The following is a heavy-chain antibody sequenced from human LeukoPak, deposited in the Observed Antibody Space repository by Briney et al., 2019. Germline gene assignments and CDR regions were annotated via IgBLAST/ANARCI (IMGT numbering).Heavy chain of an antibody. CDR1: GFTFDDYA. D-gene: IGHD1-14*01. V-gene: IGHV3-9*01. J-gene: IGHJ4*02. CDR2: ISWNSGSI. Sequence: PGGSLRLSCAASGFTFDDYAMHWVRQAPGKGLEWVSGISWNSGSIGYADSVKGRFTISRDNAKNSLYLQMNSLRAEDTALYYCAKDKTRRGRATITGLDYWGQGTLVIVSS. CDR3: AKDKTRRGRATITGLDY.